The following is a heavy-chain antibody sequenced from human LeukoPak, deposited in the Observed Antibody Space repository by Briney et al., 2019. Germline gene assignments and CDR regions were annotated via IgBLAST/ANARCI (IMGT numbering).Heavy chain of an antibody. CDR1: GFTFSSYG. Sequence: GGSLRLSCAASGFTFSSYGMHWVRQAPGKGLEWVAVISYDGSNKYYADSVKGRFTISRDNSKNTPYLQMNSLRAEDAAVYYCAKGGSGWYPFDYWGQGTLVTVSS. CDR3: AKGGSGWYPFDY. V-gene: IGHV3-30*18. J-gene: IGHJ4*02. CDR2: ISYDGSNK. D-gene: IGHD6-19*01.